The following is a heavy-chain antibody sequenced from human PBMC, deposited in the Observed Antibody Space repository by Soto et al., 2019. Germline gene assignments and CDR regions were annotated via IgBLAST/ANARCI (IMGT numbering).Heavy chain of an antibody. V-gene: IGHV3-66*02. CDR3: AREVTVTFAFDI. D-gene: IGHD4-4*01. CDR1: GFTVSSNY. Sequence: GGSLRLSCAASGFTVSSNYMSWVRQAPGKGLEWVSVIYSGGSTYYADSVKGRFTISRDNSKNTLYLQMNSLRAEDTAVYYCAREVTVTFAFDIWGQGTMVTVSS. CDR2: IYSGGST. J-gene: IGHJ3*02.